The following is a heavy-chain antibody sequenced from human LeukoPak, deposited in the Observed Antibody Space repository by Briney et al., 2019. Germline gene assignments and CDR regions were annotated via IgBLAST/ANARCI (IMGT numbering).Heavy chain of an antibody. CDR1: GYTFSSYY. CDR3: ARAEQWLAPFDF. CDR2: INPSGGST. Sequence: ASVKVSCKASGYTFSSYYMHWVRQAPGQGLEWVGIINPSGGSTSYAQKFQGRVTMTRDTSTSTVYMELSSLRSEDTAVYYCARAEQWLAPFDFWGQGTLVTVSS. J-gene: IGHJ4*02. D-gene: IGHD6-19*01. V-gene: IGHV1-46*01.